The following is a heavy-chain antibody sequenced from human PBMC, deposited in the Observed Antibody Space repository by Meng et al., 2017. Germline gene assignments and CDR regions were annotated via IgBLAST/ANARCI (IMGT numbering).Heavy chain of an antibody. V-gene: IGHV4-34*01. CDR3: ASSGYSYGYRFDY. CDR1: GVSYSRYC. D-gene: IGHD5-18*01. J-gene: IGHJ4*02. Sequence: QLQQCGPRVLDPSQTLSITCPFYGVSYSRYCWSWIRQPPGTRLEWIGEINHSASTNYTPSLKIRVTISVDTSKNQFSLKLRSVTAADTAVYYCASSGYSYGYRFDYWGQGTLVTVSS. CDR2: INHSAST.